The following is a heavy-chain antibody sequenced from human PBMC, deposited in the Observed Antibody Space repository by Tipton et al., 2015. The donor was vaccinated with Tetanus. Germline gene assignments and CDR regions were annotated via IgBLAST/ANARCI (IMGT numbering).Heavy chain of an antibody. D-gene: IGHD5-24*01. V-gene: IGHV4-4*07. CDR3: ARGVTDGYNRRFDY. CDR2: ISNGNP. CDR1: RGPISSYY. J-gene: IGHJ4*02. Sequence: TLSLTCSVSRGPISSYYWSWIRQPAGKGLEWIGHISNGNPDYAPSLKSRVTLSVDTSTNQFSMKLRSVTAADTAVYYCARGVTDGYNRRFDYWGQGTLVAVSP.